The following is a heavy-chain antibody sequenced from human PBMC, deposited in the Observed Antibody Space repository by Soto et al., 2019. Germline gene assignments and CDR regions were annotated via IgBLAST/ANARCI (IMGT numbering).Heavy chain of an antibody. J-gene: IGHJ5*02. CDR1: GGSFSGYY. Sequence: SETLSLTCAVYGGSFSGYYWSWIRQPPGKGLEWIGEINHSGSTNYNPSLKSRVTISVDTSKNQFSLKLSSVTAADTAVYYCARGYWFDPWGQGTLVTVSS. CDR3: ARGYWFDP. CDR2: INHSGST. V-gene: IGHV4-34*01.